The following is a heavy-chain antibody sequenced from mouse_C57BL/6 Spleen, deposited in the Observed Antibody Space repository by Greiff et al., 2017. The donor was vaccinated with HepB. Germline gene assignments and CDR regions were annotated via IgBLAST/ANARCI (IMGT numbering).Heavy chain of an antibody. Sequence: VQGVESGPELVKPGASVKISCKASGYAFSSSWMNWVKQRPGKGLEWIGRIYPGDGDTNYNGKFKGKATLTADKSSSTAYMQLSSLTSEDSAVYFCARGDYYGYAMDYWGQGTSVTVSS. J-gene: IGHJ4*01. CDR2: IYPGDGDT. V-gene: IGHV1-82*01. D-gene: IGHD1-1*01. CDR1: GYAFSSSW. CDR3: ARGDYYGYAMDY.